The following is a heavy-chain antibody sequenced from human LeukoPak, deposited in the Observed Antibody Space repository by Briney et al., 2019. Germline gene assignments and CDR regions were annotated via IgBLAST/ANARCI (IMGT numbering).Heavy chain of an antibody. D-gene: IGHD1-14*01. CDR2: INPGGSSI. CDR1: GFTFSSYW. J-gene: IGHJ4*02. CDR3: ARSNQADDY. Sequence: PGGSLRLSCAASGFTFSSYWMHWVRQVPGKGRVWVARINPGGSSITYADSVKGRFTISGDNAKNTLYLQMDSLRAEDTGVYYCARSNQADDYWGQGTLVTVSS. V-gene: IGHV3-74*01.